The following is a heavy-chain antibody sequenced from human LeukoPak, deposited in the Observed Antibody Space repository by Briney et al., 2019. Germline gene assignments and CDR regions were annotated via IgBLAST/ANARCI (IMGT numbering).Heavy chain of an antibody. CDR3: ARVLWNGDYPRFDF. CDR1: GFTFSSYA. CDR2: ISGSGGST. V-gene: IGHV3-23*01. Sequence: GGSLRLSCAASGFTFSSYAMSWVRQAPGKGLEWVSAISGSGGSTYYADSVKGRFTISRDNSKNTLYLQMNSLRAEDTAVYYCARVLWNGDYPRFDFWGQGTLVTVSS. J-gene: IGHJ4*02. D-gene: IGHD4-17*01.